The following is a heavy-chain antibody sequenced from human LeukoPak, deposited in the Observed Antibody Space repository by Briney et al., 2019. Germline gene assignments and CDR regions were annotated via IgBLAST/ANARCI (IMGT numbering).Heavy chain of an antibody. V-gene: IGHV1-69*04. CDR1: GGTFSSYA. CDR3: ATDRSEMVSKDAFDI. CDR2: IIPILGIA. J-gene: IGHJ3*02. Sequence: ASVKVSCKASGGTFSSYAISWVRQAPGQGLEWMGRIIPILGIANYAQKFQGRVTITADKSTSTAYMELSSLRSEDTAVYYCATDRSEMVSKDAFDIWGQGTMVTVSS. D-gene: IGHD5-24*01.